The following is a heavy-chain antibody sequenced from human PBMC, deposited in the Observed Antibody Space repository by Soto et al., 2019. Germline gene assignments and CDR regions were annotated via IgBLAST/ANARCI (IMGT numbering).Heavy chain of an antibody. Sequence: GGSLRLSCAASGFTFSSYAMSWVRQAPGKGLEWVSAISGSGGSTYYADSVKGRFTISRDNSKNTLYLQMNSLRAEDTAVYYCAKDPWWATVTTAEVVDYWGQGTLVTVSS. V-gene: IGHV3-23*01. CDR1: GFTFSSYA. CDR3: AKDPWWATVTTAEVVDY. D-gene: IGHD4-17*01. CDR2: ISGSGGST. J-gene: IGHJ4*02.